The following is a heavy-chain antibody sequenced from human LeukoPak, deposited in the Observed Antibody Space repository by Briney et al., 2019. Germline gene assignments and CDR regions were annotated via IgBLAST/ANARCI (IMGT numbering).Heavy chain of an antibody. D-gene: IGHD3-22*01. V-gene: IGHV5-51*01. Sequence: GESLKISCKGSGYSFTSYWIGWVRQMPGKGLEWMGIIYPGDSDTRYSPSFQGQVTISADKSISTAYLLWSSLKASDTAMYYCARRRDSSGYPGAFDIWGQGTMVTVSS. CDR2: IYPGDSDT. CDR1: GYSFTSYW. J-gene: IGHJ3*02. CDR3: ARRRDSSGYPGAFDI.